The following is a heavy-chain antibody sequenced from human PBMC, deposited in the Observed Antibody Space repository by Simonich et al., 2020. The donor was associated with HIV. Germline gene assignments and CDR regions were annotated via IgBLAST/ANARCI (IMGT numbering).Heavy chain of an antibody. CDR3: ARERAGTMIGLGFQH. Sequence: EVQLVESGGGLVKRGGSLRLSCAASGFTFSTYTMNWVRQAPGKGREWISSIGSSSSSIYYADSVKGRFTISRDNAKNSLYLQMNSLRAEDTAVYYCARERAGTMIGLGFQHWGQGTLVTVSS. V-gene: IGHV3-21*02. CDR2: IGSSSSSI. J-gene: IGHJ1*01. CDR1: GFTFSTYT. D-gene: IGHD3-22*01.